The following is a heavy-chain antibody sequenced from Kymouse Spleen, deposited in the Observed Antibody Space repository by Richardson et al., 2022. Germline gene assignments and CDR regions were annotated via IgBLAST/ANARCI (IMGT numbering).Heavy chain of an antibody. CDR2: INHSGST. V-gene: IGHV4-34*01. J-gene: IGHJ4*02. CDR3: ARRRYSGPVYFDY. CDR1: GGSFSGYY. D-gene: IGHD5-12*01. Sequence: QVQLQQWGAGLLKPSETLSLTCAVYGGSFSGYYWSWIRQPPGKGLEWIGEINHSGSTNYNPSLKSRVTISVDTSKNQFSLKLSSVTAADTAVYYCARRRYSGPVYFDYWGQGTLVTVSS.